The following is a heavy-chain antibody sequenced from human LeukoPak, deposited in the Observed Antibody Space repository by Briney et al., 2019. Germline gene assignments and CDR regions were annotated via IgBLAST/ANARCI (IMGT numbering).Heavy chain of an antibody. V-gene: IGHV1-69*04. CDR1: GGTFSSYA. Sequence: GAPVKVSCKASGGTFSSYAISWVRQAPGQGLEWMGRIIPILGIANYAQKFQGRVTITADKSTSTAYMELSSLRSEDTAVYYCARDSGDYDFWSGYSFYFDYWGQGTLVTVSS. J-gene: IGHJ4*02. CDR3: ARDSGDYDFWSGYSFYFDY. CDR2: IIPILGIA. D-gene: IGHD3-3*01.